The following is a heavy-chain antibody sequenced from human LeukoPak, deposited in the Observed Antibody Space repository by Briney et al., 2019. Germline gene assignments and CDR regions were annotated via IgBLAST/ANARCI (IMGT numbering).Heavy chain of an antibody. D-gene: IGHD7-27*01. Sequence: SETLSLTCTVSGGSISSSSYYWGWIRQPPGKGLEWIGSIYYSGSTYYNPSLKSRVTISVDTSKNQFSLRLSSVTAADTAAYYCARFVTGDGAFDIWGQGTMVTVSS. CDR1: GGSISSSSYY. J-gene: IGHJ3*02. CDR2: IYYSGST. V-gene: IGHV4-39*01. CDR3: ARFVTGDGAFDI.